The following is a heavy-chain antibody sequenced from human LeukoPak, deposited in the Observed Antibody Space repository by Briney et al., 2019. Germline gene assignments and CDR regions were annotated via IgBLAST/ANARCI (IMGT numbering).Heavy chain of an antibody. CDR1: GFTFSSYS. D-gene: IGHD4-11*01. Sequence: PGGSLRLSCAASGFTFSSYSMNWVRQAPGKGLEWVSSISSSSSYIYYADSVKGRLTISRDNAKNSLYLQMNSLRAEDTAVYYCARSDSNYPDYWGQGTLVTVSS. V-gene: IGHV3-21*01. CDR2: ISSSSSYI. CDR3: ARSDSNYPDY. J-gene: IGHJ4*02.